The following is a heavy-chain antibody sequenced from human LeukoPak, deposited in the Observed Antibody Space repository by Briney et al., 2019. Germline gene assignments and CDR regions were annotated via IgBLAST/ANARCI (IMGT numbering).Heavy chain of an antibody. CDR1: GGTFSGYY. CDR3: ARGHGSGSYYPEGNY. J-gene: IGHJ4*02. CDR2: INHSGST. V-gene: IGHV4-34*01. D-gene: IGHD3-10*01. Sequence: SETLSLTCAVYGGTFSGYYWSWIRQPPGKGLEWIGEINHSGSTNYNPSLKSRVTISVDTSKNQFSLKLSSVTAADTAVYYCARGHGSGSYYPEGNYWGQGTLVTVSS.